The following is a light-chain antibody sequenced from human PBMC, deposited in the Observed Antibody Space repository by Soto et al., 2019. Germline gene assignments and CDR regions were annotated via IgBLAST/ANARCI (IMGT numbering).Light chain of an antibody. J-gene: IGKJ1*01. Sequence: AIQMTQSPSSLSASVGDRVTITCRARQGIRNDLGWYQQKPGKAPKLLIYAASSLQSGVPSRVSGSGSGTDLTRTISSLQPEDFATFYCLQDYNYPWPFGQGTKVEIK. CDR3: LQDYNYPWP. CDR1: QGIRND. V-gene: IGKV1-6*01. CDR2: AAS.